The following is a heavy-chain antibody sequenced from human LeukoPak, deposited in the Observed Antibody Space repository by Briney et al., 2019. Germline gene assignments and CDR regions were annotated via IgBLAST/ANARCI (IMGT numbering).Heavy chain of an antibody. V-gene: IGHV4-34*01. J-gene: IGHJ4*02. CDR1: GVPISGFF. CDR2: INHSGGT. Sequence: PSETLSLTCAVQGVPISGFFWSWIRQPPGKGLEWIAEINHSGGTNYNPSLKSRATISVDTSENQFSSRVTSVTAADTAVYYCARIRCGHTDDRCYNYWGQGTLVTVSS. D-gene: IGHD2-8*01. CDR3: ARIRCGHTDDRCYNY.